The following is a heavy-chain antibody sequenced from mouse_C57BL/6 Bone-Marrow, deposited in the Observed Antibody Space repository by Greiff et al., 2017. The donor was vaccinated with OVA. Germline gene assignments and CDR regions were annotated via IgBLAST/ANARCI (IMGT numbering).Heavy chain of an antibody. CDR1: GYTFTSYW. V-gene: IGHV1-69*01. CDR2: IDPSDSYT. D-gene: IGHD2-4*01. CDR3: AVYYDYDGLAY. J-gene: IGHJ3*01. Sequence: QVQLQQPGAELVMPGASVKLSCKASGYTFTSYWMHWVKQRPGQGLEWIGEIDPSDSYTNYNQKFKGKSTLTVDKSSSTAYMQLSSLTSEDSAVYYCAVYYDYDGLAYWGQGTLVTVSA.